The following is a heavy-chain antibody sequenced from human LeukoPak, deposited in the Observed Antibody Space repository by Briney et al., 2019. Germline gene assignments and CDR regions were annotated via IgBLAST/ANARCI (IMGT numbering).Heavy chain of an antibody. J-gene: IGHJ4*02. CDR3: AKVGEQQLADY. CDR1: GFTFSDYA. V-gene: IGHV3-30*04. CDR2: ISYDGSSK. Sequence: GRSLRLSCAASGFTFSDYALHWVRQAPGKGLEWVAVISYDGSSKYYADSVKGRFTISRDNSKNTLYLQMNSLRGEDTAVYYCAKVGEQQLADYWGQGTLVTVSS. D-gene: IGHD6-13*01.